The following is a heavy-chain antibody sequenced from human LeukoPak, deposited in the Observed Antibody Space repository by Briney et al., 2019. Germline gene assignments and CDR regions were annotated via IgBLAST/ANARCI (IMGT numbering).Heavy chain of an antibody. CDR2: ISSSSTYI. J-gene: IGHJ4*02. D-gene: IGHD3-22*01. Sequence: PGGSLRLSCAASGFTFGSHTMLWVRQPPGKGLEWVSSISSSSTYIYCAESVKGRFTISRDNAKNTLYLQMNSLGAEDTAVYYCARRKDDSSGPDDYWGQGTLVTVSS. CDR1: GFTFGSHT. CDR3: ARRKDDSSGPDDY. V-gene: IGHV3-21*01.